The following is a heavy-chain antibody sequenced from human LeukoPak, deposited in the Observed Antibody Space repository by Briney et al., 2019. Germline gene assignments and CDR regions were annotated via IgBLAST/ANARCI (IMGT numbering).Heavy chain of an antibody. CDR2: IYPGDSDT. Sequence: GESLKISCRGSGYRFTSYWIGWVRLMPGKGLEWVGIIYPGDSDTRYSPSFQGQVTISADRSISTAYLQWSSLKASDTAMYYCARHQISITGTTTRYYYYYMDVWGKGTAVTVSS. CDR1: GYRFTSYW. J-gene: IGHJ6*03. D-gene: IGHD1-14*01. CDR3: ARHQISITGTTTRYYYYYMDV. V-gene: IGHV5-51*01.